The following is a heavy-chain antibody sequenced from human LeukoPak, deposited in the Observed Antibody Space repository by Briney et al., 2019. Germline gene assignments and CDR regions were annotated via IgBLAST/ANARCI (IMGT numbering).Heavy chain of an antibody. D-gene: IGHD6-19*01. CDR3: AREQWLPYFDY. CDR1: GGSISSGSYY. J-gene: IGHJ4*02. CDR2: IYIGGST. Sequence: SETLSLTCTVSGGSISSGSYYWSWIRQPAGEGLEWIGRIYIGGSTNYNPSLKSRVIISKDTSKNQFSLKLSSVTAADTAVYYCAREQWLPYFDYWGQGTLVTVSS. V-gene: IGHV4-61*02.